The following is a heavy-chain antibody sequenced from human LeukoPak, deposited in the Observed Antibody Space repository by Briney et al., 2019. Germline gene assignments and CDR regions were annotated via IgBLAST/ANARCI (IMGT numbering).Heavy chain of an antibody. CDR3: ARDWSEVPAFDI. V-gene: IGHV3-30*04. J-gene: IGHJ3*02. D-gene: IGHD3-3*01. CDR2: ISYDGSNK. CDR1: GFTFSSYA. Sequence: PGGSLRLSCAASGFTFSSYAMHWVRQAPGKGLEWVAVISYDGSNKYYADSVKGRFTISRDTSKNTLYLQMNSLRAEDTAVYYCARDWSEVPAFDIWGQGTMVTVSS.